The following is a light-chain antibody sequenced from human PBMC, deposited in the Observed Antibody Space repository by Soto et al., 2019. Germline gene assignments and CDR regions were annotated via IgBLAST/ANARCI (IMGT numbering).Light chain of an antibody. CDR1: QSVSSSY. Sequence: EIVLTQSPGTLSLSPGERATLSCRASQSVSSSYLAWYQQKPGQAPRLLIYGASSRATGIPDRFSGSGSGTDFTLTISRLEPEDFAVYYCQQYGSSPGLTFGPGTKVAIK. V-gene: IGKV3-20*01. J-gene: IGKJ3*01. CDR2: GAS. CDR3: QQYGSSPGLT.